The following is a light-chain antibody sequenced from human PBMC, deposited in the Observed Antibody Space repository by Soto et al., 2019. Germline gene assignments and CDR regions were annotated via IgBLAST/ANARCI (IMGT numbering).Light chain of an antibody. V-gene: IGKV3-20*01. CDR3: HQYGDFVRHT. CDR2: GAS. Sequence: EIVLTQSPGTLSLSPGERVTLSCRASESVSNSYLAWYQQKPGQAPRLLIYGASSRATGSPDRFSGSRSGTGFTLTISRLESEDFAVYYCHQYGDFVRHTFGQGTKLEI. CDR1: ESVSNSY. J-gene: IGKJ2*01.